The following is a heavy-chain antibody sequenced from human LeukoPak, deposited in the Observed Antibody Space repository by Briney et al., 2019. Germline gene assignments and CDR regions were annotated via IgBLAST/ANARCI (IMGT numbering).Heavy chain of an antibody. CDR2: IIPIFGTA. CDR3: ARSIAVAGTTHGY. Sequence: SVKVSCKASGGTFSGYAISWVRQAPGQGLEWMGGIIPIFGTANYAQKFQGRVTITADESTSTAYMELSSLRSEDTAVYYCARSIAVAGTTHGYWGQGTLVTVSS. D-gene: IGHD6-19*01. CDR1: GGTFSGYA. V-gene: IGHV1-69*01. J-gene: IGHJ4*02.